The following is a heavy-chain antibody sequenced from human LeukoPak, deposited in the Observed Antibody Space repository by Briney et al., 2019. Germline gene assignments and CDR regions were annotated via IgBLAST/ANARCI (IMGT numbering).Heavy chain of an antibody. CDR2: IIPIFGTS. Sequence: ASEKVSCKASGGTLNISAISWVRQAPGQGLEWMGKIIPIFGTSYYAQKFQGRVTITADESTSTAYMEMSSLRSEDTAVYYCARDYLVRGYDPWGQGTLVTVSS. J-gene: IGHJ5*02. CDR3: ARDYLVRGYDP. D-gene: IGHD3-10*01. V-gene: IGHV1-69*13. CDR1: GGTLNISA.